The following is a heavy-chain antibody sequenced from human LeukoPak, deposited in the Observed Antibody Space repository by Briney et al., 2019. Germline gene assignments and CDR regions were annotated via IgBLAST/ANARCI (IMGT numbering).Heavy chain of an antibody. J-gene: IGHJ4*02. CDR3: AKDPTRLVQFDY. CDR1: GFTFSSYA. D-gene: IGHD6-19*01. Sequence: GGSLRLSCAASGFTFSSYAMHWVRQAPGKGLEWVAFIRYDGSNKYYADSVKGRFTISRDNSKNTLYLQMNSLRAEDTAVYYCAKDPTRLVQFDYWGQGTLVTVSS. CDR2: IRYDGSNK. V-gene: IGHV3-30*02.